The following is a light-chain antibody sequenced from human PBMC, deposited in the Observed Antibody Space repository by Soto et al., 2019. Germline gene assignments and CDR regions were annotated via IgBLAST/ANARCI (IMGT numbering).Light chain of an antibody. CDR1: QSIGNH. J-gene: IGKJ3*01. Sequence: DIQMTQSPSSLSASVGDGVTITCRASQSIGNHVNWYQQQSGKAPKLPISGASSLQSGVPSRFSGSGSGTDFTLTIDTLQPEDFATYSCQQTYGLPTFGPGTTVAVK. CDR2: GAS. V-gene: IGKV1-39*01. CDR3: QQTYGLPT.